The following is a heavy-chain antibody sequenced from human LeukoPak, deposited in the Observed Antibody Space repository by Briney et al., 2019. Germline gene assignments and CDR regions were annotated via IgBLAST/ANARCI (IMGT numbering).Heavy chain of an antibody. J-gene: IGHJ3*02. D-gene: IGHD1-7*01. CDR2: ISGSGSDI. Sequence: PGGSLRLSCAVSGFTFSTFSMNWVRQTPGKGPEWVSAISGSGSDIYYADSVKGRFTISRDNPKRSLYLQMNSLRAEDTAVYYCARRTFPNDAFDIWGQATMVTVSS. CDR3: ARRTFPNDAFDI. V-gene: IGHV3-21*01. CDR1: GFTFSTFS.